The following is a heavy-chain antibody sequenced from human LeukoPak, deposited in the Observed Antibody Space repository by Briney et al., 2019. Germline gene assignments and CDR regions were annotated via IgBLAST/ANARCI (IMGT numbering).Heavy chain of an antibody. CDR3: ARGRGTSYFDY. CDR1: GGSFSGYY. Sequence: SETLSLTCAVYGGSFSGYYWSWIRQPPGRGLEWIGEINHSGSTNYNPSLKSRVTISVDTSKNQFSLKLSSVTAADTAVYYWARGRGTSYFDYWGQGTLVTVSS. J-gene: IGHJ4*02. V-gene: IGHV4-34*01. CDR2: INHSGST.